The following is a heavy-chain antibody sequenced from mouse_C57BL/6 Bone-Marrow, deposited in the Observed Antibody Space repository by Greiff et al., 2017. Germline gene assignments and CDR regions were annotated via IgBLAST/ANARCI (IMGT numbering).Heavy chain of an antibody. V-gene: IGHV5-6*02. CDR2: ISSGGSYT. CDR1: GFTFSSYG. CDR3: ARRGCSWFAY. Sequence: EVKLLESGGDLVKPGGSLKLSCAASGFTFSSYGMSWVRQTPDKRLEWVASISSGGSYTYYPDSVKGRFTISRDNAKNTLYLQMSSLKSEDTAMYYCARRGCSWFAYWGQGTLVTVSA. J-gene: IGHJ3*01.